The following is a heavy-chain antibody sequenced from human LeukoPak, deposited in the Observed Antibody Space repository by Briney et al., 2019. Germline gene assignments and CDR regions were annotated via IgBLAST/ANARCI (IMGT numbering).Heavy chain of an antibody. CDR3: ARGGNLVYWFDP. CDR1: GGYISSGGYY. V-gene: IGHV4-31*03. J-gene: IGHJ5*02. Sequence: PSQTLSLTCTVSGGYISSGGYYWSWIRQHPGKGLEWIGYIYYSGSTYYNPSLKSRVTISVDTSKNQFSLKLSSVTAADTAVYYCARGGNLVYWFDPWGQGTLVTVSS. CDR2: IYYSGST. D-gene: IGHD3-16*01.